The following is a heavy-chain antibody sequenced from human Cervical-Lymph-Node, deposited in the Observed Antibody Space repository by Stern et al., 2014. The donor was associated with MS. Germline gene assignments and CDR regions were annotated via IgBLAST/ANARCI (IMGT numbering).Heavy chain of an antibody. CDR2: IYYTGST. CDR1: GGSISSGDNY. J-gene: IGHJ4*02. Sequence: QVQLQESGPGLVKPSQTLSLTCTVSGGSISSGDNYWIWIRQRPGKGLDWMGTIYYTGSTYYSSSLGVRATMSLDTSKNQISLKLSSVTAADTAVYYCARSKEHCSSTSCYAGILDYWGQGTLVTVSS. D-gene: IGHD2-2*01. CDR3: ARSKEHCSSTSCYAGILDY. V-gene: IGHV4-31*03.